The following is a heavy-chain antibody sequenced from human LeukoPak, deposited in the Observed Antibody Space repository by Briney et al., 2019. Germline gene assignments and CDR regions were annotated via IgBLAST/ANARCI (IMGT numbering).Heavy chain of an antibody. CDR1: GYTFTGYY. J-gene: IGHJ6*03. Sequence: GASVKVSCKASGYTFTGYYMHWVRQAPGQGLEWMGWINPNSGGTNYAQKFQGRVTMTRDTSISTAYMELSRLRSDDTAVYYCAREDTMVQGTNHYYYYYMDVWGKGTTVTVSS. CDR2: INPNSGGT. D-gene: IGHD3-10*01. CDR3: AREDTMVQGTNHYYYYYMDV. V-gene: IGHV1-2*02.